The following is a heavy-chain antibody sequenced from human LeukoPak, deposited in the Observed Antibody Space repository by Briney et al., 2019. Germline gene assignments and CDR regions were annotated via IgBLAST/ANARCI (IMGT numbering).Heavy chain of an antibody. Sequence: PGGSLRLSCAGSGFIFSSHAMSWVRQAPGKGLEWVSAISGSGDGTYYADSVKGRFTISRDNSKSTLYLQMNSLRAEDTAVYYCARNRLSVTDYWGQGTLVTVSS. CDR2: ISGSGDGT. V-gene: IGHV3-23*01. J-gene: IGHJ4*02. CDR3: ARNRLSVTDY. D-gene: IGHD2/OR15-2a*01. CDR1: GFIFSSHA.